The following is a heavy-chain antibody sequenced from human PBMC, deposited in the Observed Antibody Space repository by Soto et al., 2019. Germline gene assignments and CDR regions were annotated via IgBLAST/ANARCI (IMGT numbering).Heavy chain of an antibody. CDR3: ATVGPLTTNYCMDV. D-gene: IGHD4-4*01. J-gene: IGHJ6*02. CDR2: IWYDGSNK. CDR1: EFSFSSHG. V-gene: IGHV3-33*01. Sequence: QGQLVESGGGVVQPGRSLRLSCAASEFSFSSHGMHWVRQARGKGLEWVVVIWYDGSNKYYADSWKGRFTISRDNSKNTMYLQMDSLRAEDTAVYYCATVGPLTTNYCMDVWGQGTAVTVSS.